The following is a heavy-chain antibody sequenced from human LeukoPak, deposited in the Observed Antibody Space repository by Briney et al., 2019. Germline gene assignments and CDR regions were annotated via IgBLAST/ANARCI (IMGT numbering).Heavy chain of an antibody. V-gene: IGHV1-18*01. Sequence: GASVKVSCKASGYTFTSYGISWVRQAPGQGLEWMGWISAYNGNTNYAQKFQGRVTITADKSTSTAYMELSSLRSEDTAVYYCARVSAGDGSSGWYGPPNAYYYYMDVWGKGTTVTVSS. CDR2: ISAYNGNT. J-gene: IGHJ6*03. D-gene: IGHD6-19*01. CDR1: GYTFTSYG. CDR3: ARVSAGDGSSGWYGPPNAYYYYMDV.